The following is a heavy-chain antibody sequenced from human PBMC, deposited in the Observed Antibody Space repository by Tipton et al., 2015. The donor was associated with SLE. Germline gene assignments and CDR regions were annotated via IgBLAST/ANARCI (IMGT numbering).Heavy chain of an antibody. J-gene: IGHJ4*02. D-gene: IGHD6-25*01. V-gene: IGHV3-74*01. Sequence: SLRLSCAASGFTFTNSWMHWVRQAPGKGLVWVSRISADEGYTVYADSVKGRFTISRDNTKNTLYLQMNSLRAEDTAVYYCARFSGGRIDYWGQGTLVTVSS. CDR1: GFTFTNSW. CDR2: ISADEGYT. CDR3: ARFSGGRIDY.